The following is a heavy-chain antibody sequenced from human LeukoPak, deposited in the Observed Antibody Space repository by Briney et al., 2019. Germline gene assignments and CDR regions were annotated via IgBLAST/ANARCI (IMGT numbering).Heavy chain of an antibody. CDR2: ISAYNGNT. J-gene: IGHJ5*02. CDR1: GYTFTSYG. D-gene: IGHD1-26*01. V-gene: IGHV1-18*01. CDR3: ARVPRGSYSGCRWFDP. Sequence: XSVKVSCKASGYTFTSYGISWVRQAPGQGLEWMGWISAYNGNTNYAQKLQGRVTMTTDTFTSTAYMELRSLRSDDTAVYYCARVPRGSYSGCRWFDPWGQGTLVTVSS.